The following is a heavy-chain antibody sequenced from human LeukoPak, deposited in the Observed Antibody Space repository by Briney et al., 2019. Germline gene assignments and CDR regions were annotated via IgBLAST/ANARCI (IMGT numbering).Heavy chain of an antibody. CDR3: AKEWLSGNKPDGYDI. J-gene: IGHJ3*02. V-gene: IGHV3-13*01. CDR1: GFTFSDFD. Sequence: GGSLRLSRAASGFTFSDFDMHWVRQTTGEGLQWVSSIGADGKTYYPDSVKGRFTISRENAKNSFYLQMNSLRAEDTAVYYCAKEWLSGNKPDGYDIWGQGTVVTVSS. CDR2: IGADGKT. D-gene: IGHD5-24*01.